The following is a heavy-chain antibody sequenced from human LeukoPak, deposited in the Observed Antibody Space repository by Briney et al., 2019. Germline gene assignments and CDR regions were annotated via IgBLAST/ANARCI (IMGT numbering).Heavy chain of an antibody. V-gene: IGHV4-31*03. J-gene: IGHJ4*02. CDR2: IYYSGTT. CDR3: AREDYYDSSGYLDY. D-gene: IGHD3-22*01. CDR1: GGSISSSGYY. Sequence: SQTLSLTCTVSGGSISSSGYYWSWLRQHPGKGLEWIGYIYYSGTTYYNPSLKSRVAISVDTSKNQFSLKLFSVTAADTAVYYCAREDYYDSSGYLDYWGQGTLVTVSS.